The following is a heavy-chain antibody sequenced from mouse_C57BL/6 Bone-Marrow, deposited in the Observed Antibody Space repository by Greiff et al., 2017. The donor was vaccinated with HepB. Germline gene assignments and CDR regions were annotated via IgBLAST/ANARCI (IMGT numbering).Heavy chain of an antibody. Sequence: VQLKESGPELVKPGASVKISCKASGYSFTGYYMNWVKQSPEKSLEWIGEINPSTGGTTYNQKFKAKATLNVDKSSSTAYMQLKSLTSEDSAVYYCARGPLYYGSSYYAMDYWGQGTSVTVSS. V-gene: IGHV1-42*01. D-gene: IGHD1-1*01. CDR1: GYSFTGYY. J-gene: IGHJ4*01. CDR3: ARGPLYYGSSYYAMDY. CDR2: INPSTGGT.